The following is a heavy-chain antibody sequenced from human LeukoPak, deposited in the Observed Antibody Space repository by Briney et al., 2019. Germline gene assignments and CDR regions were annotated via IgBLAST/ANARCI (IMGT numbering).Heavy chain of an antibody. V-gene: IGHV4-34*01. CDR1: GGSFSGYY. J-gene: IGHJ6*02. Sequence: PSETLSLTCAVYGGSFSGYYWSWIRQPPGKGLEWIGEINHSGSTNYNPSLKSRVTISVDTSKNQFSLKLSSVTAADTAVYYCARVGGVLRFGDYYYGMDVWGQGTTVTVSS. CDR2: INHSGST. CDR3: ARVGGVLRFGDYYYGMDV. D-gene: IGHD3-3*01.